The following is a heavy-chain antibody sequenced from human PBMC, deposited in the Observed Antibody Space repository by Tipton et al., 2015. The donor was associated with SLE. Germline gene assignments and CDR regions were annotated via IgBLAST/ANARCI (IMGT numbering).Heavy chain of an antibody. J-gene: IGHJ3*02. Sequence: TLSLTCTVSGGSISSHYWSWIRQSPGKGLAWIGYFYYSGGTKYNPSHKSRVTISGDTSKNQFSLTVSSVAAADTAVYYCARDPDLDLCSGTTCPDSFDMWGQGTVVTVSS. CDR2: FYYSGGT. CDR3: ARDPDLDLCSGTTCPDSFDM. V-gene: IGHV4-59*11. D-gene: IGHD2-2*01. CDR1: GGSISSHY.